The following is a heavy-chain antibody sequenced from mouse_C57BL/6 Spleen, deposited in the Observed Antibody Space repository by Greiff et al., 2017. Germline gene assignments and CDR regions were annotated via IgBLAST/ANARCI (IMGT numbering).Heavy chain of an antibody. Sequence: QVQLQQSGPELVKPGASVKISCKASGYAFSSSWMNWVKQRPGKGLEWIGRIYPGDGDTNYNGKFKGKATLTADKSSSTAYMQLSSLTSEDSAVYFCARPKYYGSSYVDWYFDVWGTGTTVTVSS. D-gene: IGHD1-1*01. CDR1: GYAFSSSW. J-gene: IGHJ1*03. V-gene: IGHV1-82*01. CDR3: ARPKYYGSSYVDWYFDV. CDR2: IYPGDGDT.